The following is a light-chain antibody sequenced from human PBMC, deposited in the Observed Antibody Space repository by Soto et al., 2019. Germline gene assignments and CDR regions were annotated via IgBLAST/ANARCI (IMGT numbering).Light chain of an antibody. CDR1: QSIGPN. V-gene: IGKV3-15*01. CDR2: RAS. Sequence: TQSPDTLSASLGEIVTLSCKASQSIGPNLAWYQQRPGQAPRLLIHRASMRATGVPARFVRRGFGTEFTLTIANLQSEDFAVYFCQQYENWPPYNFGQGTKLDI. J-gene: IGKJ2*01. CDR3: QQYENWPPYN.